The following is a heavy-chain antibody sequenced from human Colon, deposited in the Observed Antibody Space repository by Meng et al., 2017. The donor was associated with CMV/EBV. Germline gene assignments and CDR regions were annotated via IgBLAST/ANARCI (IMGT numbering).Heavy chain of an antibody. Sequence: KVSCKGSGYSFIFYWIGWVRQMPGKGLEWMGIIYPGDSDTRYSPSFQGQVTISADKSISTTYLQWSSLKASDTAMYYCARTQANCGGNCYTAGASEIWGQGTMVTVSS. V-gene: IGHV5-51*01. CDR2: IYPGDSDT. J-gene: IGHJ3*02. D-gene: IGHD2-21*01. CDR3: ARTQANCGGNCYTAGASEI. CDR1: GYSFIFYW.